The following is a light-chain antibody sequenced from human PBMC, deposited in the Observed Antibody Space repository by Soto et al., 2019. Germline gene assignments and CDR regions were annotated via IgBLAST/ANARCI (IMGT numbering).Light chain of an antibody. V-gene: IGKV3-20*01. Sequence: EIVLTQSPCTLSLSPGETATLSCRASETVDTSSLGWYQQKPGRAPSLLIYSASRRATGIPDRFDASGSATDFTLTISRLEPEDFAVYYCQQYGSSPLTFGGGTKVDI. CDR3: QQYGSSPLT. CDR2: SAS. J-gene: IGKJ4*01. CDR1: ETVDTSS.